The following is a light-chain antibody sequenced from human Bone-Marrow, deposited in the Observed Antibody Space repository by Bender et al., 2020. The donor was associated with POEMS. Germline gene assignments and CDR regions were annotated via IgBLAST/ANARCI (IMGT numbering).Light chain of an antibody. V-gene: IGLV1-44*01. CDR3: DAWDGSLNGWV. Sequence: QSVLTQPPPVSGTPGQRVTISCSGSGSNIGGYPVNWYQQLPGTAPRLLIYTNNERPSGVPDRFSGSKSGTSAPLAITGLQSDDEANYFCDAWDGSLNGWVFGGGTKLTVL. CDR2: TNN. CDR1: GSNIGGYP. J-gene: IGLJ3*02.